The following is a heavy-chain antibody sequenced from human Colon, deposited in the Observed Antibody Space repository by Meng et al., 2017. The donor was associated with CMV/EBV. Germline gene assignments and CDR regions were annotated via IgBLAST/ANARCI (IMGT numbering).Heavy chain of an antibody. D-gene: IGHD3-22*01. Sequence: GESLKISCAASGFTFSSHWMHWVRQAPGKGLVSVSRINTDGSYVTYADSVKGRFTISRDNAKNTLYLQMNSLRVEDTAVYYCATGDGYYYNYWGRGTLVTVSS. J-gene: IGHJ4*02. V-gene: IGHV3-74*03. CDR1: GFTFSSHW. CDR3: ATGDGYYYNY. CDR2: INTDGSYV.